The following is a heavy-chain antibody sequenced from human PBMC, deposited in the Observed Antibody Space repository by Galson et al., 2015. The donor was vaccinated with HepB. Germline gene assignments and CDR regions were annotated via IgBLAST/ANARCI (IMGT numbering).Heavy chain of an antibody. Sequence: PALVKPTQTLTLTCTFSGFSLSTSGVGVGWIRQPPGKALEWLALIYWNDDKRYSPSLKSRLTITKDTSKNQVVLTMTNMDPVDTATYYCARTGSSWYYFDYWGQGTLVTVSS. CDR1: GFSLSTSGVG. CDR3: ARTGSSWYYFDY. J-gene: IGHJ4*02. CDR2: IYWNDDK. D-gene: IGHD6-13*01. V-gene: IGHV2-5*01.